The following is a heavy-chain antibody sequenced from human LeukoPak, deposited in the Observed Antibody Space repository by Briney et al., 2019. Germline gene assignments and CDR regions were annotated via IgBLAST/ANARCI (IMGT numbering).Heavy chain of an antibody. J-gene: IGHJ4*02. V-gene: IGHV3-23*01. CDR2: ISTTGEIT. CDR3: ATVGIDILVFDF. D-gene: IGHD2-21*01. CDR1: GFTFINYA. Sequence: GWSLSHSCPATGFTFINYARRWLGQAAAKGLAGVSAISTTGEITYYAESLKGRATISRDNSKNTLYLQVNSLRTEDAAIYYCATVGIDILVFDFWGQGSLVTVSS.